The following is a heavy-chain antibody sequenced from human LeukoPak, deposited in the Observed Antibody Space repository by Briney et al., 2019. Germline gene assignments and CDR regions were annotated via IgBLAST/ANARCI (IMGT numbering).Heavy chain of an antibody. D-gene: IGHD3-10*01. J-gene: IGHJ5*02. CDR1: GFSLSSYG. Sequence: QPGRSLRLSCAASGFSLSSYGMHWVRQAPGKGLEWVAVIWYDGSDKYYADSVKGRFSISRDNSKNMMYLQMNSLRAEDTAVYYCARGRGYGGFGELSPWGQGTLVIVSS. CDR3: ARGRGYGGFGELSP. V-gene: IGHV3-33*01. CDR2: IWYDGSDK.